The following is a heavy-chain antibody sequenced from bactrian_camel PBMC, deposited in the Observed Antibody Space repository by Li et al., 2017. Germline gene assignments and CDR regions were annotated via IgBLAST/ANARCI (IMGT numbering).Heavy chain of an antibody. V-gene: IGHV3S53*01. CDR2: IHRDGRT. D-gene: IGHD5*01. CDR1: GDTQNTAY. J-gene: IGHJ4*01. Sequence: HVQLVESGGGSVEAGGSLSLSCTYSGDTQNTAYMAWFRQFPGKDREGVAAIHRDGRTKYGDRVKGRFTISQDTATNTLFLEMNNLQAEDSGMYYCAADANRRARGWEYGRDWFCRPTANEYNDWGQGTQVTVS. CDR3: AADANRRARGWEYGRDWFCRPTANEYND.